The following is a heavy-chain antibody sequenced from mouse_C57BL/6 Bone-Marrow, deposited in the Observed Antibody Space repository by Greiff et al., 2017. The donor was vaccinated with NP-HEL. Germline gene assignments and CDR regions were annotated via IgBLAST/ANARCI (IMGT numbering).Heavy chain of an antibody. D-gene: IGHD4-1*01. J-gene: IGHJ2*01. CDR3: ARRAGTGYFDY. Sequence: EVQRVESGGGLVKPGGSLKLSCAASGFTFSSYTMSWVRQTPEKRLEWVATISGGGGNTYYPDSVKGRFTISRDNAKNTLYLQMSSLRSEDTALYYCARRAGTGYFDYWGQGTTLTVSS. CDR1: GFTFSSYT. CDR2: ISGGGGNT. V-gene: IGHV5-9*01.